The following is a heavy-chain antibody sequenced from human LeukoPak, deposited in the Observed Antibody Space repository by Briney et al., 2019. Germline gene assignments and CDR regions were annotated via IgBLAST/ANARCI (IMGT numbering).Heavy chain of an antibody. CDR2: ISSSGSTL. D-gene: IGHD5-12*01. CDR1: GFTFSSYE. J-gene: IGHJ4*02. V-gene: IGHV3-48*03. Sequence: GGSLRLSCAASGFTFSSYEMNWVRQAPGKGLEWVSYISSSGSTLYYADSVKGRFTISRDNAKNSLYLQMNSLRAEDTAVYYCARDGNDSGYDYRTDYWGQGTLVTVSS. CDR3: ARDGNDSGYDYRTDY.